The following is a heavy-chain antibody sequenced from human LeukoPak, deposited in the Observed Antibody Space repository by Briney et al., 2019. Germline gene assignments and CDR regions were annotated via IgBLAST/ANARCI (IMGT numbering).Heavy chain of an antibody. D-gene: IGHD3-10*01. CDR3: AKDRRYYGSGSYMDY. J-gene: IGHJ4*02. Sequence: GGSLRLSCAASGFPFSSYGMHWVRQAPGKGLEWVAVISYDGSNKYYADSVKGRFTISRDNSKNTLYLQMNSLRAEDTAVYYCAKDRRYYGSGSYMDYWGQGTLVTVSS. V-gene: IGHV3-30*18. CDR2: ISYDGSNK. CDR1: GFPFSSYG.